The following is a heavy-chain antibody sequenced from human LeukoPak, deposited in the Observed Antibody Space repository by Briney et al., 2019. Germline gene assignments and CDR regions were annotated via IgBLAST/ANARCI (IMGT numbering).Heavy chain of an antibody. D-gene: IGHD6-13*01. CDR1: GFTFSSYG. J-gene: IGHJ4*02. CDR2: IRFDESHR. Sequence: GGSLRLSCAASGFTFSSYGMHWVRQAPGKGLEWVAVIRFDESHRYYADSVKGRFTISRDNSKNTLYLQINSLRAEDTALYYRARWDIPTADIDYWGQGTLVTVSS. V-gene: IGHV3-33*01. CDR3: ARWDIPTADIDY.